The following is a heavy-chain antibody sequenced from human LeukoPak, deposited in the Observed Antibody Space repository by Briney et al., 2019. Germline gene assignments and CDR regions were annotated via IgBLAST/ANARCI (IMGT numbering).Heavy chain of an antibody. V-gene: IGHV1-2*02. CDR3: ARGGYYYYYYMDV. Sequence: ASVKVSCKASGYTFTGYYMHWVRRAPGQGLEWMGWINPNSGGTNYAQKFQGRVTMTRDTSISTAYMGLSRLTSDDTAVYYCARGGYYYYYYMDVWGKGTTVTISS. J-gene: IGHJ6*03. CDR2: INPNSGGT. D-gene: IGHD2-2*01. CDR1: GYTFTGYY.